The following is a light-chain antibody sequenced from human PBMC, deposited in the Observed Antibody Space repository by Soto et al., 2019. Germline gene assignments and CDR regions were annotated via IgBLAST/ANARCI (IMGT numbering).Light chain of an antibody. J-gene: IGKJ1*01. V-gene: IGKV1-5*01. CDR2: EAS. Sequence: IQMTQSPSTLSASVGARVTTTCRAGPSLSTWLAWNQQKPGKAPKLLSFEASSLESGVPSRFSGSGSGTEFTLTISSLQPDDFATYYCQQYNSYWTFGQGTKVEIK. CDR1: PSLSTW. CDR3: QQYNSYWT.